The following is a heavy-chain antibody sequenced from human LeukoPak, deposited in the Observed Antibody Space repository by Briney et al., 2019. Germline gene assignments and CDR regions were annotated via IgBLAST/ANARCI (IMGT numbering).Heavy chain of an antibody. J-gene: IGHJ3*02. V-gene: IGHV3-30*03. Sequence: GGSLRLSCAASAFIFKNYAMHWVRQPPGKGLEWVAVISYHGSNQYYIDSVKGRFTISRDNAKNTVYLQMNSLRAEDTALYYCARGGVPGGFDIWGQGTMVTVSS. CDR1: AFIFKNYA. CDR2: ISYHGSNQ. D-gene: IGHD2-8*02. CDR3: ARGGVPGGFDI.